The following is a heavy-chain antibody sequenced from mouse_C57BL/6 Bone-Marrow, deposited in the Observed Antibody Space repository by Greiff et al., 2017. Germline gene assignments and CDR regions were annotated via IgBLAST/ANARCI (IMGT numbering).Heavy chain of an antibody. CDR2: IWGVGST. J-gene: IGHJ4*01. CDR1: GFSLTSYG. Sequence: VQLQESGPGLVAPSQSLSITCTVSGFSLTSYGVDWVRQSPGKGLEWLGVIWGVGSTNYNSALNSRLSISKDNSKSKVFLKMNSLQTDDTAMYYCARNWDSYAMDYWGQGTSVTVSS. D-gene: IGHD4-1*01. CDR3: ARNWDSYAMDY. V-gene: IGHV2-6*01.